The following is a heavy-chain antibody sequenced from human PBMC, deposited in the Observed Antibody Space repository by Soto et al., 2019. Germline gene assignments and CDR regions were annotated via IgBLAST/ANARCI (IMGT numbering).Heavy chain of an antibody. V-gene: IGHV4-31*03. J-gene: IGHJ4*02. CDR3: GRGFVETGMVFGY. D-gene: IGHD5-18*01. CDR1: GASISSGGYF. Sequence: QVQLQESGPGLVKPSQTLSLACSVSGASISSGGYFWSWIRQLPGKGLEWIGYIHYSGSTYYNPSLKSCVVMSLDTSKKDFFLKLNSVNAAATAVFYCGRGFVETGMVFGYSGQGALVTLSA. CDR2: IHYSGST.